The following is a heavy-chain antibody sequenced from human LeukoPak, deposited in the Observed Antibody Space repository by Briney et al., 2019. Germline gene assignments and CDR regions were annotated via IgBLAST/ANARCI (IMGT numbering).Heavy chain of an antibody. V-gene: IGHV1-8*01. Sequence: ASVKVSCKASGYTSTSYDINWVRQATGQGLEWMGWMNPNSGNIGYAQKFQGRVTMTRNTSISTAYMELSSLRSEDTAVYYCARGVPRLRGLQPNWFDPWGQGTLVTVSS. CDR3: ARGVPRLRGLQPNWFDP. J-gene: IGHJ5*02. CDR1: GYTSTSYD. CDR2: MNPNSGNI. D-gene: IGHD5-24*01.